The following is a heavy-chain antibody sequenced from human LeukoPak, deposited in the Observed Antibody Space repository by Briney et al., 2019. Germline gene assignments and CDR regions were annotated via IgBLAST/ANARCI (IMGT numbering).Heavy chain of an antibody. CDR2: IYHSGST. CDR1: GYSISSDYY. J-gene: IGHJ6*03. V-gene: IGHV4-38-2*02. CDR3: ARGSRARPSSFGRTYYMDV. D-gene: IGHD6-13*01. Sequence: PSETLSLTCTVSGYSISSDYYWGWIRQPPGKGLEWIGSIYHSGSTYYNPSLKSRVTISVDTSKNQFSLKLSSVTAADTAVYYCARGSRARPSSFGRTYYMDVWGKGTTVTVSS.